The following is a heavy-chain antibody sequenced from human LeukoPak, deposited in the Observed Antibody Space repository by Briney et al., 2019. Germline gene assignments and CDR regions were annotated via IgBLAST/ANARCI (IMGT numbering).Heavy chain of an antibody. Sequence: GGSLRLSCAASGFTFSSYDMHWVRQATGKGLGWVSAIGTAGDTYYPGSVKGRFTISRENAKNSLYLQMNSLRDGDTAVYYCARGSRSDIVVVPAAIGEFDYWGQGTLVTVSS. CDR2: IGTAGDT. CDR3: ARGSRSDIVVVPAAIGEFDY. V-gene: IGHV3-13*01. CDR1: GFTFSSYD. D-gene: IGHD2-2*02. J-gene: IGHJ4*02.